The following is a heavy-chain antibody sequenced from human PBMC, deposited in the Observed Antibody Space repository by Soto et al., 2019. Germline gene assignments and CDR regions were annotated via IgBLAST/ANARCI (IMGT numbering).Heavy chain of an antibody. CDR2: IYYSGST. J-gene: IGHJ4*02. Sequence: SETLSLTCTVSGGSISSGGYYWSWIRQHPGKGLEWTGYIYYSGSTYYNPSLKSRVTISVDTSKNQFSLKLSSVTAADTAVYYCASHVLLYCDSYPVLDYLGQGTLASVSS. CDR1: GGSISSGGYY. D-gene: IGHD3-10*01. V-gene: IGHV4-31*03. CDR3: ASHVLLYCDSYPVLDY.